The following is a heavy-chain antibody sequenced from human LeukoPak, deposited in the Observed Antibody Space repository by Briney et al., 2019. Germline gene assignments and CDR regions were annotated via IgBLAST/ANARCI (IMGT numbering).Heavy chain of an antibody. CDR3: ARDCRGNPDY. CDR2: ISSSSSYT. J-gene: IGHJ4*02. D-gene: IGHD1-14*01. CDR1: GGSISTYQ. V-gene: IGHV3-11*05. Sequence: PSETLSLTCTVSGGSISTYQWSWIRQAPGKGLEWVSYISSSSSYTNYADSVKGRFTISRDNAKNSLYLQMNSLRAEDTAVYYCARDCRGNPDYWGQGTLVTVSS.